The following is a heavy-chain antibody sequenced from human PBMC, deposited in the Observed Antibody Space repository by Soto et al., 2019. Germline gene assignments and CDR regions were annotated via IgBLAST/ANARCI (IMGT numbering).Heavy chain of an antibody. J-gene: IGHJ4*02. Sequence: VKVSCKASGGTFSSYAISWVRQAPGQGLEWMGGIIPIFGTANYAQKFQGRVTITADESTSTAYMELSSLRSEDTAVYYCARGSLAYCGGDCDYFDYWGQGTLVTVSS. CDR2: IIPIFGTA. CDR1: GGTFSSYA. CDR3: ARGSLAYCGGDCDYFDY. V-gene: IGHV1-69*01. D-gene: IGHD2-21*02.